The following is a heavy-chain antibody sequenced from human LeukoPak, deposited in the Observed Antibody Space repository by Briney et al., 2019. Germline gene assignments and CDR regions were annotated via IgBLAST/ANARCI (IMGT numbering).Heavy chain of an antibody. CDR2: ISHSGST. CDR1: GGSFSDYY. V-gene: IGHV4-34*01. CDR3: ARRKITMHGLDY. J-gene: IGHJ4*02. D-gene: IGHD3-3*01. Sequence: SETLSLTCGVYGGSFSDYYLTWIRQPPGKGLEWIGEISHSGSTNYNPSLKSRVTTSVDTSKNHFSLKLSSVTAADTAVYYCARRKITMHGLDYWGQGTLVTVSS.